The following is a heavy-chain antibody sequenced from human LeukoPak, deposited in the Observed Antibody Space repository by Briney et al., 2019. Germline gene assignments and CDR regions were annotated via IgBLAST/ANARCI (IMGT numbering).Heavy chain of an antibody. CDR2: ISSGSSTI. Sequence: PGGSLRLSCAASGFTFSSYSMNWVRQAPGKGLEWVSYISSGSSTIYYADSVKGRFTISRDNAKNSLYLQMNSLRAEDTAVYYCAGDRAAGWFDPWGQGTLVTVSS. D-gene: IGHD6-13*01. V-gene: IGHV3-48*01. CDR3: AGDRAAGWFDP. J-gene: IGHJ5*02. CDR1: GFTFSSYS.